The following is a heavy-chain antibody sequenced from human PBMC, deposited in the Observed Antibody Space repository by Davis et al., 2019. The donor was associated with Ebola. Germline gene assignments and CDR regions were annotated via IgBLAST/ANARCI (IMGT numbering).Heavy chain of an antibody. D-gene: IGHD2-21*01. Sequence: MPSETLSLTCTASGCPISSYYWSWIRQPPGKGLEWIGDIYYSGSTNYNPSLKSRVTISVDTSKNQFSLKLSSVTAADTAVYYCAGLPHGGGYYGMDVWGQGTTVTVSS. CDR2: IYYSGST. J-gene: IGHJ6*02. CDR1: GCPISSYY. V-gene: IGHV4-59*01. CDR3: AGLPHGGGYYGMDV.